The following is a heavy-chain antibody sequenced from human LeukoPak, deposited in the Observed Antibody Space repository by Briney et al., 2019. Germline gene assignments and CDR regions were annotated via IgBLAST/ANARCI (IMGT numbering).Heavy chain of an antibody. CDR3: AKHSGSLLASAGFDP. CDR2: ISPNSGGT. J-gene: IGHJ5*02. D-gene: IGHD1-26*01. V-gene: IGHV1-2*02. Sequence: GASVKVSCKASGYTFTGYYMHWVRQAPGQGLEWMGWISPNSGGTNYAQKFQGRVTMTRDTSISTAYMELSRLRSDDTAVYYCAKHSGSLLASAGFDPWGQGTLVTVSS. CDR1: GYTFTGYY.